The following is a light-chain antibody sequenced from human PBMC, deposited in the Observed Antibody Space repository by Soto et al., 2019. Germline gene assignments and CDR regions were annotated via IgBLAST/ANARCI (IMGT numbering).Light chain of an antibody. CDR1: QGVSSF. CDR2: DAS. Sequence: EIVLTQSQPPLSLFPGEKATLSCRASQGVSSFLAWLQQKPGQAPRLLIYDASNRATDIPSRFSGSGSGTDFTLTINSLEAEDSAIYYCQQRSNWPLTFGGGTKVEIK. V-gene: IGKV3-11*01. J-gene: IGKJ4*01. CDR3: QQRSNWPLT.